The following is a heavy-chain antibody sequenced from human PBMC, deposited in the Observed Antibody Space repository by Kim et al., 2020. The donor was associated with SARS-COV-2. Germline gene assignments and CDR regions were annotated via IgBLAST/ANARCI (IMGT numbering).Heavy chain of an antibody. CDR3: AKRYWNDVVKDFDY. J-gene: IGHJ4*02. V-gene: IGHV3-23*01. CDR2: IDASGKIT. CDR1: GFIFSKYA. D-gene: IGHD1-1*01. Sequence: GGSLRLSCAASGFIFSKYAMNWVRQAPGKGLEWVSAIDASGKITFYADSVKGRFTISRDNSKSTFYLEMNSVRAEDTAVYYCAKRYWNDVVKDFDYWGQGTLVTVSS.